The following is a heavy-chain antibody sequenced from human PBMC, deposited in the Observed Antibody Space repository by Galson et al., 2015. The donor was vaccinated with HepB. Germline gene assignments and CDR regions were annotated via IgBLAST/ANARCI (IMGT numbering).Heavy chain of an antibody. CDR2: FDPDDGET. D-gene: IGHD3-16*01. Sequence: SVKVSCKVSGYTLTELSMHWVRQAPGKGLEWMGGFDPDDGETIYAQKFQGRVTMTEDTSTDTAYMELSSLRSEDTAVYYCATVPGGLGDWFDPWGQGTLVTVSS. CDR1: GYTLTELS. V-gene: IGHV1-24*01. CDR3: ATVPGGLGDWFDP. J-gene: IGHJ5*02.